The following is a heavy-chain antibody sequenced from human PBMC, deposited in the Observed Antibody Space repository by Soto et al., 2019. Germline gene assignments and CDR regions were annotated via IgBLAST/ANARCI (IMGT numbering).Heavy chain of an antibody. CDR1: GFTFSSYW. V-gene: IGHV3-7*01. CDR3: ARDPLSPPSESDDY. J-gene: IGHJ4*02. Sequence: GGSLRLSCAASGFTFSSYWMSWVRQAPGKGLEWVANIKQDGSEKYYVDSVKGRFTISRDNAKNSLYLQMNSLRAEDTAVYYCARDPLSPPSESDDYWGQGTLVTVSS. CDR2: IKQDGSEK.